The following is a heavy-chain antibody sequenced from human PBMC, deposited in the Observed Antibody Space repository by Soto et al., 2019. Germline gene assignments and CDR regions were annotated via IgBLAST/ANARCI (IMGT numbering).Heavy chain of an antibody. CDR1: GYTFTSNS. J-gene: IGHJ6*02. CDR2: INVGKGTT. Sequence: QVQLVQSGAEVKRPGASVKVSCKASGYTFTSNSIHWVRQAPGQRLEWMGWINVGKGTTKYAQNFQGRVSITRDTSASTAYIELGSLRSEDTAVYFCARDLDDYYGMDVWGRGTSVTVSS. CDR3: ARDLDDYYGMDV. D-gene: IGHD3-9*01. V-gene: IGHV1-3*01.